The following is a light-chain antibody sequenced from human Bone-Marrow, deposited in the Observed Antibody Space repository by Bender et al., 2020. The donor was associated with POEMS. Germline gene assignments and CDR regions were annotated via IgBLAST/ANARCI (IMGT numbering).Light chain of an antibody. Sequence: QSALTQPASVSGSPGQSITISCTGTSLDIGSYDLVSWYQQHPGKAPKLLISEVTKRPSGVSNRFSASKSGSTASLTISGLQAEDEADYYCSSDAGAASYVFGTGTQVTVL. CDR2: EVT. CDR3: SSDAGAASYV. CDR1: SLDIGSYDL. V-gene: IGLV2-23*02. J-gene: IGLJ1*01.